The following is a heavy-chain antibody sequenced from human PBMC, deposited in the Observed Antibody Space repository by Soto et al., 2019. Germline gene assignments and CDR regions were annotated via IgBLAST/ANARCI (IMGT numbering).Heavy chain of an antibody. CDR2: INHSGST. J-gene: IGHJ4*02. Sequence: SETLSLTCAVYGGSFSGYYWSWIRQPPGKGLEWIGEINHSGSTNYNPSLKSRVTISVDTSKNQFSLKLSSVTAADTAVYYCARVTLLLYSSGWYLRRKGFDYWGQGTTVTVSS. D-gene: IGHD6-19*01. V-gene: IGHV4-34*01. CDR1: GGSFSGYY. CDR3: ARVTLLLYSSGWYLRRKGFDY.